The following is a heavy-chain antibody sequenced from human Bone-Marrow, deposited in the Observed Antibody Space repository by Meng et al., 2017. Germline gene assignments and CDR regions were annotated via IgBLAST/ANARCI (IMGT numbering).Heavy chain of an antibody. CDR2: INPNSGGT. J-gene: IGHJ3*02. CDR1: GYTFTGYY. Sequence: ASVKVSCKASGYTFTGYYMHWVRQAPGQGLEWMGWINPNSGGTNYAQKFQGRVTMTRDTSISTAYMELSRLRADDTAVYYCASPGGYSYEGFDAFDIWGQGTMVTVSS. V-gene: IGHV1-2*02. D-gene: IGHD5-18*01. CDR3: ASPGGYSYEGFDAFDI.